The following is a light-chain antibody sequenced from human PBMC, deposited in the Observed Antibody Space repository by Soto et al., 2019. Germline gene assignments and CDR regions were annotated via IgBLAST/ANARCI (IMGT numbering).Light chain of an antibody. CDR1: QNINAW. J-gene: IGKJ1*01. V-gene: IGKV1-5*01. Sequence: DIQMTQDPSTLSASVGDRVTITCRASQNINAWLAWYQQKPGKAPKLLIYDVSTLHSGVPSRFSGSASGTEFTLTISNLESDDFATYYCQQYHRYSTFGQGTKVDI. CDR2: DVS. CDR3: QQYHRYST.